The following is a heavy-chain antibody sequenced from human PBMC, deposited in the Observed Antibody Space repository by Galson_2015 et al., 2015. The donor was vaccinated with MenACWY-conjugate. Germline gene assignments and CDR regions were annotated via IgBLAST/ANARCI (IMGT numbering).Heavy chain of an antibody. CDR2: MNTNSGTT. CDR3: ARVTGGRFDL. CDR1: GYTFTFYD. D-gene: IGHD3-16*01. J-gene: IGHJ4*02. V-gene: IGHV1-8*01. Sequence: SVKVSCKASGYTFTFYDMSWVRQTPGQGLECLGWMNTNSGTTGYAHKFQGRVTITRNTSITTAYMEMSSLTSEDTAVYFCARVTGGRFDLWGQGTLVTVSS.